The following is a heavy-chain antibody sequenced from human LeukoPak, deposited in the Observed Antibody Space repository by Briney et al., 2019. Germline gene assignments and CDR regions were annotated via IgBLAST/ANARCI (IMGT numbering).Heavy chain of an antibody. J-gene: IGHJ6*03. V-gene: IGHV3-74*01. CDR1: GFTFSGYW. Sequence: GGSLRLSCAASGFTFSGYWMHWVRQAPGKGLVWVSRINTGGSSTNYADSVKGRFTISRDNAKNTLYLQMNSLRAEDTAVYYCARAVYGSGSCMDVWGKGTTVTVSS. CDR2: INTGGSST. CDR3: ARAVYGSGSCMDV. D-gene: IGHD3-10*01.